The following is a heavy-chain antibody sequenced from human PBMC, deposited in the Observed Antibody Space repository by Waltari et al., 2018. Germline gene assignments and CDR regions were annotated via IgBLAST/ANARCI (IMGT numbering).Heavy chain of an antibody. CDR2: YLNDGSKT. CDR1: GFTFSNHG. J-gene: IGHJ4*02. Sequence: QVQLVESGGGVVQPGRSLRLSCAASGFTFSNHGMHWVRQAPGKGREVVELYLNDGSKTFFTDSVKGRFTISRDNSKNMVYLQMNSLRAEDAAIYYCAKDGVGVRAVIPFDYWGQGTLVTVSS. CDR3: AKDGVGVRAVIPFDY. D-gene: IGHD3-10*01. V-gene: IGHV3-30*18.